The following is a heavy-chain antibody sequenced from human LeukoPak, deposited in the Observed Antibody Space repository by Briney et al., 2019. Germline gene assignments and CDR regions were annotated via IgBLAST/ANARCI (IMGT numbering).Heavy chain of an antibody. CDR1: GGTFSSYA. Sequence: SVKVSCKASGGTFSSYAISWVRQAPGEGLEWMGRIIPIFGTANYAQKFQGRVTITTDESTSTAYMELSSLRSEDTAVYYCARDRLWFGELPLNWFDPWGQGTLVTVSS. J-gene: IGHJ5*02. D-gene: IGHD3-10*01. CDR3: ARDRLWFGELPLNWFDP. V-gene: IGHV1-69*05. CDR2: IIPIFGTA.